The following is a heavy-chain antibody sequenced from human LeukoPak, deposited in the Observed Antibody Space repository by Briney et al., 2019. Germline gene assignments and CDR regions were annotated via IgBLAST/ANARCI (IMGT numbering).Heavy chain of an antibody. CDR2: IYYSGST. Sequence: SETLSLTCTVSGGSISSSSYYWGWIRQPPGKGLEWIGSIYYSGSTYYNPSLKSRVTISVDTSKNQFSLKLRSVTAADTAVYYCARLNGGNWGPGILVTVSS. CDR3: ARLNGGN. V-gene: IGHV4-39*01. CDR1: GGSISSSSYY. J-gene: IGHJ4*02. D-gene: IGHD4-23*01.